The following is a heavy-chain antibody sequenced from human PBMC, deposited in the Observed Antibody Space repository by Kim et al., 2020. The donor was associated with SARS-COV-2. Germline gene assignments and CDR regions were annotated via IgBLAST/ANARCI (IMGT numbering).Heavy chain of an antibody. V-gene: IGHV3-9*01. Sequence: GGSLRLSCAASGFTFGDYAMHWVRQAPGKGLEWVSGISWNSGSIGYADSVKGRFTISRDNAKNSLYLQMNSLRAEDTALYYCAKDISGVEQLVPGYYYGMDVWGQGTTVTVSS. CDR1: GFTFGDYA. CDR2: ISWNSGSI. J-gene: IGHJ6*02. D-gene: IGHD6-6*01. CDR3: AKDISGVEQLVPGYYYGMDV.